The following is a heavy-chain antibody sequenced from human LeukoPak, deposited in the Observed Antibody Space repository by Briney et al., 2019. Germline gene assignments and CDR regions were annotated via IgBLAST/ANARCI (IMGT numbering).Heavy chain of an antibody. J-gene: IGHJ4*02. CDR3: ARDSGNYYTMYYFDY. CDR1: GFTFSSYA. D-gene: IGHD3-3*01. Sequence: PGGSLRLSCAASGFTFSSYAMHWVRQAPGKGLEWVAVISYDGSNKYYADSVKGRFTISRDNSKNTLYLQMNGLRAEDTAVYYCARDSGNYYTMYYFDYWGQGTLVTVSS. CDR2: ISYDGSNK. V-gene: IGHV3-30-3*01.